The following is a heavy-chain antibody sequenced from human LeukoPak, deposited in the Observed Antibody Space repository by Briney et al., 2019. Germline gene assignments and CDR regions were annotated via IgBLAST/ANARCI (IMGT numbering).Heavy chain of an antibody. Sequence: PGGSLRLSCAASGFTYSSYAMSWVRQAPGKGLEWVSAISGSGGNTYYADSVKGRFTISRDNSKNTLYLQMNSLRAEDTAVYYCAKDLRGYGDFYFDYWGQGTLVTVSS. D-gene: IGHD4-17*01. CDR3: AKDLRGYGDFYFDY. J-gene: IGHJ4*02. V-gene: IGHV3-23*01. CDR2: ISGSGGNT. CDR1: GFTYSSYA.